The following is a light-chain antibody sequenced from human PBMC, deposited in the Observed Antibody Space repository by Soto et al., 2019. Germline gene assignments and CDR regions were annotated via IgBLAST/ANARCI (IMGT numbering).Light chain of an antibody. CDR1: SSDVGGYNY. V-gene: IGLV2-8*01. CDR2: EVS. J-gene: IGLJ2*01. CDR3: SSNAGSNNLV. Sequence: QSALTQPPSASGSPGQSVTISCTGTSSDVGGYNYVSWYQQHPGKAPKVMIYEVSKRPSGVPDRFSGSKSGNTASLTVSGLQAEDEADYYCSSNAGSNNLVFGGGTKPTVL.